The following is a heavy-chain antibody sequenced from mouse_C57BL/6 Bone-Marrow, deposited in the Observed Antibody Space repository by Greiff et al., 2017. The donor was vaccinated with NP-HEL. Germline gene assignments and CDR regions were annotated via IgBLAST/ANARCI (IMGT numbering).Heavy chain of an antibody. D-gene: IGHD3-2*02. V-gene: IGHV1-82*01. J-gene: IGHJ3*01. Sequence: QVTLKVSGPELVKPGASVKISCKASGYAFSSSWMNWVKQRPGKGLEWIGRIYPGDGDTNYNGKFKGKATLTADKSSSTAYMQLSSLTSEDSAVYFCARSEGDSSGYGFAYWGQGTLVTVSA. CDR3: ARSEGDSSGYGFAY. CDR2: IYPGDGDT. CDR1: GYAFSSSW.